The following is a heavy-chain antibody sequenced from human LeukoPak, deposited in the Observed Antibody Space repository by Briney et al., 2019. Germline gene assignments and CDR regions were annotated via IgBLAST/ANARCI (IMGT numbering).Heavy chain of an antibody. D-gene: IGHD6-19*01. CDR2: IGTAGDT. Sequence: PGGSLRLSCAASGFTFDDYAMHWVRQAPGKGLEWVSAIGTAGDTYYPGSVKGRFTISRENAKNSLYLQMNSLRAGDTAVYYCARGRYSSGWYHWFDPWGQGTLVTVSS. CDR1: GFTFDDYA. J-gene: IGHJ5*02. CDR3: ARGRYSSGWYHWFDP. V-gene: IGHV3-13*01.